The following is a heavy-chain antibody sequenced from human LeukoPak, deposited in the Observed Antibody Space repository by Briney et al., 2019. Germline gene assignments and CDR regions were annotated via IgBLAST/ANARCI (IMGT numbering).Heavy chain of an antibody. CDR1: GYTFTSYG. CDR2: ISAYNGNT. J-gene: IGHJ3*02. V-gene: IGHV1-18*01. CDR3: ARGYYDFWSGYSNI. D-gene: IGHD3-3*01. Sequence: ASVKVSCKASGYTFTSYGISWVRQAPGQGLEWMGWISAYNGNTNHAQKLQGRVTMTTDTSTSTAYMELRSLRSDDTAVYYCARGYYDFWSGYSNIWGQGTMVTVSS.